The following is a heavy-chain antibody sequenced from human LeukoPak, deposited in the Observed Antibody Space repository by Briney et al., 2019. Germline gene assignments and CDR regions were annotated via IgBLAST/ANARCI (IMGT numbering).Heavy chain of an antibody. Sequence: PGGSLRLSCAASGFTFSSYSMNWVRQAPGKGLEWVSSISSSSSYIYYADSVKGRFTISRDNAKNSLYLQMNSLRAEDTAVYYCARAGREWPRSLDYWGQGTLVTVSS. CDR1: GFTFSSYS. CDR3: ARAGREWPRSLDY. CDR2: ISSSSSYI. J-gene: IGHJ4*02. D-gene: IGHD5-12*01. V-gene: IGHV3-21*01.